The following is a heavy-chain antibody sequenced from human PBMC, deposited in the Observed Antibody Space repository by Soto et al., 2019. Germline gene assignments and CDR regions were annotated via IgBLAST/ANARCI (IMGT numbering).Heavy chain of an antibody. CDR2: ISYDGSNK. V-gene: IGHV3-30*18. Sequence: QVQLVESGGGVVQPGRSLRLSCAASGFTFSSYGMHWVRQAPGKGLEWVAVISYDGSNKYYADSVKGRFTIYRDNSKNTLYLQMNSLRAEDTAVYYCAKERDFAPPNIVVVTALGTPDYWGQGTLVTVSS. CDR1: GFTFSSYG. J-gene: IGHJ4*02. CDR3: AKERDFAPPNIVVVTALGTPDY. D-gene: IGHD2-21*02.